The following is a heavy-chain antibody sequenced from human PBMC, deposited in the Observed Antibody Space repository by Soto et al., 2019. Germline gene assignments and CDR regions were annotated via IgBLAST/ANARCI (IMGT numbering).Heavy chain of an antibody. CDR2: INPNSGGT. CDR3: ARGSRDYYGSGSYYYYYYYYYMDV. J-gene: IGHJ6*03. CDR1: GYTFTGYY. D-gene: IGHD3-10*01. V-gene: IGHV1-2*04. Sequence: GASVKVSCKASGYTFTGYYMHWVRQAPGQGLEWMGWINPNSGGTNYAQKFQGWVTMTRDTSISTAYMELSRLRSDDTAVYYCARGSRDYYGSGSYYYYYYYYYMDVWGKGTTVTVSS.